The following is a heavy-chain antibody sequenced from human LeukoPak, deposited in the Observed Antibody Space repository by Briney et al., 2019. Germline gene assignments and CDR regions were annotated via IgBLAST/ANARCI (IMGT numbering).Heavy chain of an antibody. Sequence: SETLSLTCTVSGGSISSYYRSWIQQPPGKGLEWIGYIYYSGSTNYNPSLKSRVTIPVDTSKNQFSLKLSSVTAADTAVYYCARGGDSSSSPSPIDYWGQGTLVTVSS. CDR3: ARGGDSSSSPSPIDY. D-gene: IGHD6-6*01. J-gene: IGHJ4*02. V-gene: IGHV4-59*01. CDR1: GGSISSYY. CDR2: IYYSGST.